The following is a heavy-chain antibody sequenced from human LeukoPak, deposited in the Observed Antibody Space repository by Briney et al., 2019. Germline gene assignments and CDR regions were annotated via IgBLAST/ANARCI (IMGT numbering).Heavy chain of an antibody. CDR3: ARYTAMVTDYFDY. CDR1: GGSISSSNW. CDR2: IYHSGST. D-gene: IGHD5-18*01. Sequence: SETLSLTCAVSGGSISSSNWWSWIRQPPGKGLEWIGYIYHSGSTYYNPSLKSRVTISVDRSKNQFSLKLSSVTAADTAVYYCARYTAMVTDYFDYWGQGTLVTVSS. J-gene: IGHJ4*02. V-gene: IGHV4-4*02.